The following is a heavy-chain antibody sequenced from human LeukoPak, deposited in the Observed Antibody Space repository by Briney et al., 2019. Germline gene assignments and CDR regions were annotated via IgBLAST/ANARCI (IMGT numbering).Heavy chain of an antibody. CDR1: GFIFSNYW. Sequence: GGSLRLSCAASGFIFSNYWMHWVRQAPGKGLVWVSRINSDGSTTSYADSVKGRFTISRDNAKNTLYLQMNSLRAEDTGVYYCARVSRGGWSFDLWGRGTLVTVSS. D-gene: IGHD4-23*01. J-gene: IGHJ2*01. V-gene: IGHV3-74*01. CDR3: ARVSRGGWSFDL. CDR2: INSDGSTT.